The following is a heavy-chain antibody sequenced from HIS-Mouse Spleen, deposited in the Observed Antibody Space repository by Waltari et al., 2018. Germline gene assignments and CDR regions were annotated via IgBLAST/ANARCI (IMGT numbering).Heavy chain of an antibody. D-gene: IGHD6-6*01. CDR2: IYYSGST. CDR1: GGSISSSSYY. J-gene: IGHJ4*02. Sequence: QLQLQESGPGLVKPSETLSLTCTVSGGSISSSSYYWGWIRQPPGKGLEWIGSIYYSGSTYYNPSLKSRVTISVDTSKNQFSLKLSSVTAADTAVYYCARDREIAARPGEFDYWGQGTLVTVSS. CDR3: ARDREIAARPGEFDY. V-gene: IGHV4-39*07.